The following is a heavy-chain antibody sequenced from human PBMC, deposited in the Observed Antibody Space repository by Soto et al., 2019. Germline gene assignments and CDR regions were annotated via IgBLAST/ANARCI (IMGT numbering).Heavy chain of an antibody. Sequence: PDTLSLTCTVSGGSISSSYWSWIRQPPGKGLECIGYIYYSGSTNYNPSLKSRVTISVDTSKNLFSLKLSSVTAADTAVYYCARLTRYLGGFDCWGQGTLVTVS. J-gene: IGHJ4*02. V-gene: IGHV4-59*08. D-gene: IGHD3-16*01. CDR3: ARLTRYLGGFDC. CDR1: GGSISSSY. CDR2: IYYSGST.